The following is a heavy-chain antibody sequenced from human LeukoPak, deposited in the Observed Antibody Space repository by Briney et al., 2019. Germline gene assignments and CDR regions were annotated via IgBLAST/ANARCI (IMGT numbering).Heavy chain of an antibody. CDR3: AGWGDSGYDHS. Sequence: GGSLRLSCAGSGFTFSSYWMHWVRHAPGKGLVWVSRIKGDGSSTSYADSVKGRFTISRDNTKNTLYLQMNSLRAEDTAVYYCAGWGDSGYDHSWGQGTLVTVSS. CDR2: IKGDGSST. J-gene: IGHJ4*02. D-gene: IGHD5-12*01. CDR1: GFTFSSYW. V-gene: IGHV3-74*01.